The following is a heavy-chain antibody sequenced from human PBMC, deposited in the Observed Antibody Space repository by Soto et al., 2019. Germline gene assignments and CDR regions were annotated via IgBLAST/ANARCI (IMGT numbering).Heavy chain of an antibody. CDR2: INAGNGNT. J-gene: IGHJ4*02. Sequence: QVQLVQSGAEVKKPGASVKVSCKASGYTFTSYAMHWVRQAPGQRLEWMGWINAGNGNTKYSQKFQGRVTITRDTAASTAYMELSSLRSEDTAVYYCARGLPTGVWSNWGQGTLVTVSS. CDR1: GYTFTSYA. CDR3: ARGLPTGVWSN. D-gene: IGHD7-27*01. V-gene: IGHV1-3*01.